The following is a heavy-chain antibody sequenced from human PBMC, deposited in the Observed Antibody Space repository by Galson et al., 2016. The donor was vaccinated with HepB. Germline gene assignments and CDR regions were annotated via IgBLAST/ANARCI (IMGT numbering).Heavy chain of an antibody. CDR1: GYTFTTYG. V-gene: IGHV1-18*01. CDR3: ASGIVGANADFDY. J-gene: IGHJ4*02. D-gene: IGHD1-26*01. CDR2: ISAYNGNT. Sequence: SVKVSCKASGYTFTTYGINWVRQAPGQGLEWMGWISAYNGNTNYAQKVQGRVTMSTDTSTNTAYMELRSLRSDDTAVYYCASGIVGANADFDYWGQGTLVTV.